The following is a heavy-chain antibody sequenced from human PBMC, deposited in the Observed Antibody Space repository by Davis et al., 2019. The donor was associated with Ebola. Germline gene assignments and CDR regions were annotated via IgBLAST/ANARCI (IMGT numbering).Heavy chain of an antibody. CDR2: IYYTGRV. CDR3: ARDYGDYLFDY. V-gene: IGHV4-59*01. CDR1: GDSLSGFY. J-gene: IGHJ4*02. D-gene: IGHD4-17*01. Sequence: MPSETLSLTCSVSGDSLSGFYWSWIRQTPGKGLEWIGYIYYTGRVEYNPPLQSRVTISIDTSESRFSLKLTSVTPADTAVYYCARDYGDYLFDYWGQGTLVTVSS.